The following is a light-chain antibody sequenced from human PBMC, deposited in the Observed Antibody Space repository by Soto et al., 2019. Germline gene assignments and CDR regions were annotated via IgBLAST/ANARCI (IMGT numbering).Light chain of an antibody. CDR1: SSDVGGYNY. CDR3: SSYTSSSTPVV. Sequence: QSALTQPASVSGSPGQSITISCTGTSSDVGGYNYVSWYQQHPGKAPKLMIYDVSNRPSGVSNRFSGSKSGNTVYLTISGLQAEDEADYYCSSYTSSSTPVVFGGGTKVTVL. CDR2: DVS. V-gene: IGLV2-14*01. J-gene: IGLJ2*01.